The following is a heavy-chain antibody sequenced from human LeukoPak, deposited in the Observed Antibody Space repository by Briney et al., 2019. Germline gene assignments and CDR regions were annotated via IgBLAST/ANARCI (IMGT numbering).Heavy chain of an antibody. J-gene: IGHJ6*02. CDR3: AKDTLAAAGRYYYYGMDV. D-gene: IGHD6-13*01. Sequence: PGRSLRLSCAASGFTFDDYAMHWVRQAPGKGLEWVSGISGNSGSIGYADSVKGRFTISRDNAKNSLYLQMHSLRAEDTALYYCAKDTLAAAGRYYYYGMDVWGQGTTVTVSS. CDR1: GFTFDDYA. CDR2: ISGNSGSI. V-gene: IGHV3-9*01.